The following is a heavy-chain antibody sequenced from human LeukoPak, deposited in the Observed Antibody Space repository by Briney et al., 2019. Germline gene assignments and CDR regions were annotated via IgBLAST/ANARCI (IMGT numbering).Heavy chain of an antibody. V-gene: IGHV3-23*01. J-gene: IGHJ4*02. CDR2: ISGSGGST. CDR3: AKDRSQYYYGSGSYAPTDY. D-gene: IGHD3-10*01. Sequence: PGGSLRLSCAASGFTFSNYAMSWVRQVPGKGLEWVSAISGSGGSTYYADSVKGRFTISRDNSKNTLYLQMNSLRAEDTAVYYCAKDRSQYYYGSGSYAPTDYWGQGTLVTVSS. CDR1: GFTFSNYA.